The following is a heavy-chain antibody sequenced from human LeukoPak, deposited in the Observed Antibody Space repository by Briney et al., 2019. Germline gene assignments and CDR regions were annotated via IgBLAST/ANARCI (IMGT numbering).Heavy chain of an antibody. V-gene: IGHV4-38-2*02. Sequence: PSETLSLTCTVSGYSISSGYYWGWIRQPPGKGLEWIGSIYHSGSTYYNPSLKSRVTISVDTSKNQFSLKLSSVTAADTAVYYCARDVGDSGVNWFDPWGQGTLVTVSS. J-gene: IGHJ5*02. CDR2: IYHSGST. CDR3: ARDVGDSGVNWFDP. D-gene: IGHD2-21*02. CDR1: GYSISSGYY.